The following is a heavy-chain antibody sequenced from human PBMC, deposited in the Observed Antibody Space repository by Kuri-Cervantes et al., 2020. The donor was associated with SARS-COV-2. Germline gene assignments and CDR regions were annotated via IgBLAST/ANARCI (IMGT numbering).Heavy chain of an antibody. CDR3: ARVYEYVRLAWGMDV. D-gene: IGHD2/OR15-2a*01. CDR2: ISYDGSSK. CDR1: GFTFSSYA. V-gene: IGHV3-30*04. J-gene: IGHJ6*02. Sequence: GESLKISCAASGFTFSSYAMHWVRQAPGKGLEWVAVISYDGSSKYYADSVKGRFTISRDNPKNTLYLQMNRLTIEDTAVYYCARVYEYVRLAWGMDVWGQGTTVTSP.